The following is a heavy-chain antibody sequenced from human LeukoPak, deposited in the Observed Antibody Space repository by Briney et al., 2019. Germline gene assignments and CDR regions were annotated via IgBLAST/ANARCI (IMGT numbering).Heavy chain of an antibody. V-gene: IGHV3-21*01. CDR1: GFTFSSYN. J-gene: IGHJ4*02. CDR3: ARGGDCSSASCYAYFDY. D-gene: IGHD2-2*01. CDR2: ISSSSSYI. Sequence: GGSLRLSCVASGFTFSSYNINWVRQAPGKGLEWVSSISSSSSYIYYADSVKGRFTISRDNAKNSLYLQMNSLRAEDTAVYYCARGGDCSSASCYAYFDYWGQGSLVTVSS.